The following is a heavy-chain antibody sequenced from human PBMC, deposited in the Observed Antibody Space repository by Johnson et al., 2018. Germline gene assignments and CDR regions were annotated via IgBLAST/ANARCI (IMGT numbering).Heavy chain of an antibody. CDR1: GFTFNTYW. Sequence: EVQLVESGGGLVQPGGSLRLSCAASGFTFNTYWMHWVRQVPGKGLVWVSRISSDGSMTTYADTVRDRFTISRDNAKNTVYLLRNSLRAEDTAVYYCARPSGSSGRFLEGSPSFQHWGQGTLVTVSS. J-gene: IGHJ1*01. CDR3: ARPSGSSGRFLEGSPSFQH. V-gene: IGHV3-74*01. D-gene: IGHD3-22*01. CDR2: ISSDGSMT.